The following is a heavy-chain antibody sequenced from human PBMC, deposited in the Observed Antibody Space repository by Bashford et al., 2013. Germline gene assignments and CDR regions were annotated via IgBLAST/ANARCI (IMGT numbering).Heavy chain of an antibody. CDR1: GGSINSGGYY. CDR2: IYYSGST. D-gene: IGHD3-3*01. Sequence: SETLSLTCIVSGGSINSGGYYWSWIRQHPAKGLEWIGYIYYSGSTNYNPSLKSRVTISVDTSKNQFSLKLSSVTAADTAVYYCARALVYDFWNPYYYYGMDVWGQGTTVTVSS. V-gene: IGHV4-31*03. J-gene: IGHJ6*02. CDR3: ARALVYDFWNPYYYYGMDV.